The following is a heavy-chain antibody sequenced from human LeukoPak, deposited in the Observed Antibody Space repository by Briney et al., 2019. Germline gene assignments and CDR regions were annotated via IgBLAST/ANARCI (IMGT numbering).Heavy chain of an antibody. V-gene: IGHV3-23*01. CDR1: GLTFSSHE. CDR3: AKDRVVVTATDY. Sequence: PGGSLRLSCAASGLTFSSHEMNWVRQAPGKGLEWVSAISGSGGSTYYADSVKGRFTISRDNSKNTLYLQMNSLRAEDTAVYYCAKDRVVVTATDYWGQGTMVTVSS. D-gene: IGHD2-21*02. J-gene: IGHJ3*01. CDR2: ISGSGGST.